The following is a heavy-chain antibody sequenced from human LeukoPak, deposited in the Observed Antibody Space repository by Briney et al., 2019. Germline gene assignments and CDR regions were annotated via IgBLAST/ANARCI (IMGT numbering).Heavy chain of an antibody. CDR2: IYYSGIT. Sequence: SETLSLTCTVSGGSISSYFWSWIRQPPGKGLEWIGYIYYSGITNYNPSLKSRITISVDTSKNQFSLKLSSVTAADTAVYYCARGPHCSSTSCYRGEMGFDPWGQGTLVTVSS. V-gene: IGHV4-59*12. J-gene: IGHJ5*02. CDR3: ARGPHCSSTSCYRGEMGFDP. D-gene: IGHD2-2*02. CDR1: GGSISSYF.